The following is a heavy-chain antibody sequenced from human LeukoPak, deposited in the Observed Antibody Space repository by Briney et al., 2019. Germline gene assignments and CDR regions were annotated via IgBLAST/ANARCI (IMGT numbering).Heavy chain of an antibody. CDR2: ISAYNGNT. Sequence: ASVKVSCKASGYTFTSYGISWVRQAPGQGLEWMGWISAYNGNTNYAQKLQGRVTMTTDTSTSTAYMELRSLRSGDTAVYYCARDRRFLEWFNYFDYWGQGTLVTVSS. CDR1: GYTFTSYG. CDR3: ARDRRFLEWFNYFDY. J-gene: IGHJ4*02. V-gene: IGHV1-18*01. D-gene: IGHD3-3*01.